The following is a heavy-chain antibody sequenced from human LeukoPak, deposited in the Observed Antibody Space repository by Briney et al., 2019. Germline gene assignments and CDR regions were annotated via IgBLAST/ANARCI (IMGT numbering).Heavy chain of an antibody. Sequence: ASVKVSCKASGGTFSSYAISWVRQAPGQGLEWMGGIIPIFGTANYAQKFQGRVTITADESTSTAYMELSSLRSEDTAVYYCARDLVRSGGSCYDYWGQGTLVTVSS. CDR3: ARDLVRSGGSCYDY. CDR2: IIPIFGTA. J-gene: IGHJ4*02. D-gene: IGHD2-15*01. V-gene: IGHV1-69*13. CDR1: GGTFSSYA.